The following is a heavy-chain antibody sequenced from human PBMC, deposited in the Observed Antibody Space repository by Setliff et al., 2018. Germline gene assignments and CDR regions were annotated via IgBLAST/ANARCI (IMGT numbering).Heavy chain of an antibody. D-gene: IGHD2-15*01. J-gene: IGHJ6*03. CDR1: GGTFSSYA. V-gene: IGHV1-69*13. CDR3: ARVRDCSGGICHRGFHHYMDV. CDR2: IIPMFGTT. Sequence: SVKVSCKASGGTFSSYAIDWVRQAPGQGLEWMGGIIPMFGTTNYAQRFRGRVTITADGSTTTAYLELSSLRSEDTAVYYCARVRDCSGGICHRGFHHYMDVWGKGTTVTVSS.